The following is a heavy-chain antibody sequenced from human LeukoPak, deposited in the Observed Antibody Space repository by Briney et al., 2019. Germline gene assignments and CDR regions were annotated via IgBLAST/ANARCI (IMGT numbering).Heavy chain of an antibody. CDR2: VKEDGGET. Sequence: GGSLRLSCAASGFTFSWHWMSWVRQAPGKGLEWVANVKEDGGETHYVDSVKGRFTISRDNAKNSLYLQMNSLRAEDTAVYYCARVDYGSGSGYYYYYMDVWGRGTTVTISS. D-gene: IGHD3-10*01. J-gene: IGHJ6*03. V-gene: IGHV3-7*04. CDR1: GFTFSWHW. CDR3: ARVDYGSGSGYYYYYMDV.